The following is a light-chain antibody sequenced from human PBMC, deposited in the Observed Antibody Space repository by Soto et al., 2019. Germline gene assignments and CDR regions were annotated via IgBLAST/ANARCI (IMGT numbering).Light chain of an antibody. J-gene: IGKJ1*01. CDR3: LQDYNYPRT. CDR2: GAT. CDR1: QDIRTE. V-gene: IGKV1-6*01. Sequence: ALQMTQSPSSLSASVGDRVTITCRASQDIRTELGWYQQKPGKAPKLLIYGATTLQSGVPSRFSGSGSGTDFPLYISGLKPEDFASYYCLQDYNYPRTFGQGTKVEVK.